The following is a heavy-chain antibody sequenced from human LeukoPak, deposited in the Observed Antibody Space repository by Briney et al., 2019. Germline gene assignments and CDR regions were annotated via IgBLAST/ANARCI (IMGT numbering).Heavy chain of an antibody. J-gene: IGHJ4*02. CDR2: IYTSGST. CDR3: ASSLTGYSSSWFLAY. D-gene: IGHD6-13*01. CDR1: GGSISSGSYY. Sequence: PSETLSLTCTVSGGSISSGSYYWSWIRQPAGKGLEWIGRIYTSGSTNYNPSLKSRVTISVDTSKNQFSLRVPSVTAADTAFYFCASSLTGYSSSWFLAYWGPGTLVTVSS. V-gene: IGHV4-61*02.